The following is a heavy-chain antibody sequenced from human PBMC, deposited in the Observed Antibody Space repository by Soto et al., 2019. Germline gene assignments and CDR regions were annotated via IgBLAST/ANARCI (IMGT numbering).Heavy chain of an antibody. V-gene: IGHV4-39*01. Sequence: QLQLQESGPGLVKPSETLSRTCTVSGGSISSSSYYWGWIRQPPGKGLEWIGSIYYSGSTYYNTSLKSRVTIAVDTSKNQFSLKLSSVTAADTAVYYGATGSVYYESSGLHDYWGQGTLVTVSS. D-gene: IGHD3-22*01. CDR3: ATGSVYYESSGLHDY. J-gene: IGHJ4*02. CDR2: IYYSGST. CDR1: GGSISSSSYY.